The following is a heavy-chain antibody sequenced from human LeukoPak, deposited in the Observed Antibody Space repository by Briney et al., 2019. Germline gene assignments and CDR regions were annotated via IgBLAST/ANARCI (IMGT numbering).Heavy chain of an antibody. CDR2: IYYSGST. V-gene: IGHV4-39*07. CDR1: GGSISSSSYY. J-gene: IGHJ4*02. Sequence: PSETLSLTCTVSGGSISSSSYYWGWLRQPPGKGLEWIGSIYYSGSTYYNPSLKSRVTISVDTSKNQFSLKLSSVTAADTAVYYCARGLMVRAFDYWGQGTLVTVSS. CDR3: ARGLMVRAFDY. D-gene: IGHD3-10*01.